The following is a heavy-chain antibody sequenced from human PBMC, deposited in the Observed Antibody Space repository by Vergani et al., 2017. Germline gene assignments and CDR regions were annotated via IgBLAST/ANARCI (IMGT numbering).Heavy chain of an antibody. CDR2: ISGSGGST. D-gene: IGHD3-16*02. CDR3: ARDLGYDYVWVSYRHDAFDI. Sequence: EVQLLESGGGLVQPGRSLRLSCAASGFTFSSYAMSWVRQAPGKGLEWVSAISGSGGSTYYADSVTGRFTISRENAKNSLYLQMNSLRAEDTAVYYCARDLGYDYVWVSYRHDAFDIWGQGTMVTVSS. CDR1: GFTFSSYA. J-gene: IGHJ3*02. V-gene: IGHV3-23*01.